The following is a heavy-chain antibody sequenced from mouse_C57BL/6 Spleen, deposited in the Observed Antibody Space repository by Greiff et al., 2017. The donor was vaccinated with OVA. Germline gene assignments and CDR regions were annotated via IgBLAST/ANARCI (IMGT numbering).Heavy chain of an antibody. CDR3: ARGLYGSSTSYWYFDV. Sequence: QVQLQQSGAELMKPGASVKLSCKATGYTFTGYWIEWVKQRPGHGLEWIGEILPGSGSTNYNEKFKGKATFTADTSSNTAYMQLSSLTPEDSAIYYCARGLYGSSTSYWYFDVWGTGTTVTVSS. J-gene: IGHJ1*03. V-gene: IGHV1-9*01. D-gene: IGHD1-1*01. CDR1: GYTFTGYW. CDR2: ILPGSGST.